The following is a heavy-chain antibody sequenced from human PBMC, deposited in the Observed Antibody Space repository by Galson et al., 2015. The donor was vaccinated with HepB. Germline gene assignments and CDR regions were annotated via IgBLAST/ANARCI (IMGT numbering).Heavy chain of an antibody. J-gene: IGHJ4*02. V-gene: IGHV3-48*03. D-gene: IGHD2-15*01. CDR2: ISSSGSTI. Sequence: SLRLSCAASGFTFSSYEMNWVRQAPGKGLEWVSYISSSGSTIHYADSVKGRFTISRDNARNSLYLQMNSLRAEDTAVYYCAASSGYFDYWGQGTLVTVSS. CDR3: AASSGYFDY. CDR1: GFTFSSYE.